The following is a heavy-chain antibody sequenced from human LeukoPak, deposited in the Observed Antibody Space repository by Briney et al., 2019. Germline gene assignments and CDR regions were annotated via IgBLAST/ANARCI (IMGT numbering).Heavy chain of an antibody. Sequence: PGGSLRLSCAASGFTFSSYAMHWVRQAPGKGLEWVAVISYDGSNKYYADSVKGRFTISRDNSKNTLYLQMNSLRAEDSAVYYCARDTRGYEGWFDPWGQGTLVTVSS. V-gene: IGHV3-30*04. CDR2: ISYDGSNK. CDR1: GFTFSSYA. J-gene: IGHJ5*02. D-gene: IGHD5-18*01. CDR3: ARDTRGYEGWFDP.